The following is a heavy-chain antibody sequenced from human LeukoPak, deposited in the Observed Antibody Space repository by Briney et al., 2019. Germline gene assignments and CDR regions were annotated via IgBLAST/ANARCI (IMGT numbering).Heavy chain of an antibody. J-gene: IGHJ5*02. CDR2: IIPIFGTA. Sequence: GASVKVSCKASGGTFSSYAISWVRQAPGQGLEWMGGIIPIFGTADYAQKFQGRVTITADESTSTAYMELSSLRSEDTAVYYCARDFVIAAAGPGWFDPWGQGTLVTVSS. CDR3: ARDFVIAAAGPGWFDP. V-gene: IGHV1-69*13. D-gene: IGHD6-13*01. CDR1: GGTFSSYA.